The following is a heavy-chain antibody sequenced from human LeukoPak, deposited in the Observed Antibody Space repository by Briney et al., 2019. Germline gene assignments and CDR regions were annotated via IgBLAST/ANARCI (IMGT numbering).Heavy chain of an antibody. V-gene: IGHV4-30-4*08. D-gene: IGHD4-17*01. CDR3: ARYGARQAIDS. CDR1: GGSFSSGNYY. CDR2: IYYSGST. Sequence: SETLSLTCTVSGGSFSSGNYYWGWIRQPPGKGLEWIGYIYYSGSTYYNPSLKSRVTISVDTSKNQFSLKLSSVTAADTAVYYCARYGARQAIDSWGQGTLVTVSS. J-gene: IGHJ4*02.